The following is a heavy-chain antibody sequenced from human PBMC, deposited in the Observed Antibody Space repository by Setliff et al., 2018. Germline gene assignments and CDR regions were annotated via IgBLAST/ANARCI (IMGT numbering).Heavy chain of an antibody. V-gene: IGHV3-11*06. CDR3: ARVAGRGRYWYFDL. CDR2: ISTSSYP. CDR1: GFTFSNYY. J-gene: IGHJ2*01. Sequence: PGGSLRLSCAASGFTFSNYYMTWVRQAPGRGLEWVSSISTSSYPYYADSVKGRFTISRDNAKNSLYLRMNSLRAEDTAVYYCARVAGRGRYWYFDLWGRGTLVTVSS.